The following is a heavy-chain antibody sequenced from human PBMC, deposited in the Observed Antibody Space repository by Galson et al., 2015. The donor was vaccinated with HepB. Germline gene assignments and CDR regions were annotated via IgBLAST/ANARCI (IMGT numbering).Heavy chain of an antibody. CDR3: ARLGVGSPPGC. Sequence: SETLSLTCTVSGGSISNSNFYWGWIRQPPGKGLEWIGSIYYTGSTNYSPSLESRVTLSVDTSKNQLSLKLTPVTAADTAVYYCARLGVGSPPGCWGQGTLVTVS. CDR1: GGSISNSNFY. D-gene: IGHD2-15*01. V-gene: IGHV4-39*01. J-gene: IGHJ4*02. CDR2: IYYTGST.